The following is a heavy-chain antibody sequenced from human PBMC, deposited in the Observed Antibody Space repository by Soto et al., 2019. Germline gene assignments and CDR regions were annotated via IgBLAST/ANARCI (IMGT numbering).Heavy chain of an antibody. CDR2: VSFRGDI. CDR1: GFMFSSYT. D-gene: IGHD2-2*01. V-gene: IGHV3-21*01. Sequence: GGSLRLSCTASGFMFSSYTMNWVRQAPGKGLEWVSSVSFRGDIYYADSLEDRFTISRDDAKNSLYLQMNSLRAEDTAVYYCARGCSSASCYYYWGQGTLVTVS. J-gene: IGHJ4*02. CDR3: ARGCSSASCYYY.